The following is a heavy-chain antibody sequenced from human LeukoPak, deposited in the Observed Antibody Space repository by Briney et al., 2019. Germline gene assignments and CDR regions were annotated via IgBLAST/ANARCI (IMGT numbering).Heavy chain of an antibody. J-gene: IGHJ6*03. CDR1: GYTFTIYD. CDR2: MNSKSGDT. V-gene: IGHV1-8*03. Sequence: AAVKVSCKASGYTFTIYDINGVRQATGQGLEWVGWMNSKSGDTVYAQEFQGRGTITRNTSIRTAYMELSSLRSDDTAVYYCARGDGCSDYMDVWGKGTTVTVSS. D-gene: IGHD2-2*03. CDR3: ARGDGCSDYMDV.